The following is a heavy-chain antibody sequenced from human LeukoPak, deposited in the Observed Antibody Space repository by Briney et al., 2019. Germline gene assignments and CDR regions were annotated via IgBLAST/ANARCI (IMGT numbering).Heavy chain of an antibody. Sequence: SVKVSCKASGYTFTSYGISWVRQAPGQGLEWMGWISAYNGNTNYAQKLQGRVTMTTDTSTSTAYMELRSLRSDDTAVYYCARDKRDYYDSYIDYWGQGTLVTVSS. CDR2: ISAYNGNT. V-gene: IGHV1-18*01. CDR3: ARDKRDYYDSYIDY. CDR1: GYTFTSYG. D-gene: IGHD3-22*01. J-gene: IGHJ4*02.